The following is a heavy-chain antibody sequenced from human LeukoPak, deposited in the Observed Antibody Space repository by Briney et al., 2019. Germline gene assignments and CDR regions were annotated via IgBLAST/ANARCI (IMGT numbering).Heavy chain of an antibody. CDR1: GFTFSSYS. CDR2: ISSSNSCI. V-gene: IGHV3-21*01. Sequence: GGSLRLSCAASGFTFSSYSMNWVRQAPGKGLEWVSSISSSNSCIYYADSVKGRFTISRDNAKNSLYLQMNSLRAEDTAVYYCARDRLLDYWGQGTLVTVSS. J-gene: IGHJ4*02. CDR3: ARDRLLDY.